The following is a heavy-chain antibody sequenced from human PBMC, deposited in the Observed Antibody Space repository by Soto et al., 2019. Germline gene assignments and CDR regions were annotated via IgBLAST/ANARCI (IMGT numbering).Heavy chain of an antibody. Sequence: GXSLRLSCAVSGFTLSSHAMHWFRQAPGKGLVWVSHINSDGTTIVYADPVKGRFTISRDNAKNTLYLQMNSLRVEDTAVYFCVRDRGYPDSFDIWGPGTLVTVSS. V-gene: IGHV3-74*01. CDR3: VRDRGYPDSFDI. CDR1: GFTLSSHA. J-gene: IGHJ3*02. CDR2: INSDGTTI. D-gene: IGHD3-10*01.